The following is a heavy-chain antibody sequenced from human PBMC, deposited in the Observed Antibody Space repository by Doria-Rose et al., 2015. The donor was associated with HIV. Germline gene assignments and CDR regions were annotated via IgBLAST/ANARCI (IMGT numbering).Heavy chain of an antibody. D-gene: IGHD4-17*01. J-gene: IGHJ1*01. CDR2: INHGGST. V-gene: IGHV4-34*01. Sequence: IGEINHGGSTNYNPSLKSRVTISLDMSKNQFSLKVTSVTAADTAVYYCARGPSDFGDYVAFQHWGQGTLVTVSS. CDR3: ARGPSDFGDYVAFQH.